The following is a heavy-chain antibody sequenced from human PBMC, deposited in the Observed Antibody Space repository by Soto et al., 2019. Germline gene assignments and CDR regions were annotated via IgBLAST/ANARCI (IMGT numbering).Heavy chain of an antibody. V-gene: IGHV4-34*01. J-gene: IGHJ4*02. CDR1: GGSFSGYY. Sequence: SETLSLTCAVYGGSFSGYYWSWIRQPPGKGLEWSEEINHSGSTNYNPSLKSRVTISVDTSKNQFSLKLSSVTAADTAVYYCARHIVVVTVFDYWGQGTRVTVSS. CDR3: ARHIVVVTVFDY. CDR2: INHSGST. D-gene: IGHD2-21*02.